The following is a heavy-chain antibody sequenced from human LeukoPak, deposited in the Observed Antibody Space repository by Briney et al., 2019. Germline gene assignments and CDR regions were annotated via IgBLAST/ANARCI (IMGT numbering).Heavy chain of an antibody. V-gene: IGHV3-23*01. J-gene: IGHJ4*02. CDR2: IKGPHAQP. Sequence: GGSLRLSCATSGLAVSTSVIYWFRQAPGKGREGVSDIKGPHAQPSYADSVKGRFSISRDDSKNTVYLEMNSLRAEDTALYYCAKVGVRINSGDYWGQGTLVTVSS. D-gene: IGHD3-10*01. CDR1: GLAVSTSV. CDR3: AKVGVRINSGDY.